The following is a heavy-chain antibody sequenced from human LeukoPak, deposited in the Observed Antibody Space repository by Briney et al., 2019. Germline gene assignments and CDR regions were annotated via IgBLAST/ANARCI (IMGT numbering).Heavy chain of an antibody. Sequence: GASVKVSCKASGGTFSSYAISWVRQAPGQGLEWMGGIIPIFGTANYAQKFQGRVTITTDESTSTAYMELSSLRSEDTAVYYCARGLEYQLPLGWFDPWGQGTLVTVSS. D-gene: IGHD2-2*01. V-gene: IGHV1-69*05. CDR3: ARGLEYQLPLGWFDP. CDR1: GGTFSSYA. J-gene: IGHJ5*02. CDR2: IIPIFGTA.